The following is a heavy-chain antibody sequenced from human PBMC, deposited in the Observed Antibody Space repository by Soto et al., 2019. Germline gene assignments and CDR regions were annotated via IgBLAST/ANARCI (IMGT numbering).Heavy chain of an antibody. CDR1: GFTFSNAW. J-gene: IGHJ6*02. V-gene: IGHV3-15*01. CDR2: IKSKTDGGTT. D-gene: IGHD6-13*01. CDR3: TTDRAGPYYYYYGMDV. Sequence: PGGSLRLSCAASGFTFSNAWMSWVRQAPGKGLEWVGRIKSKTDGGTTDYAAPVKGRFTISRDDSKNTLYLQMNSLKTEDTAVYYCTTDRAGPYYYYYGMDVWGQGTTVTVSS.